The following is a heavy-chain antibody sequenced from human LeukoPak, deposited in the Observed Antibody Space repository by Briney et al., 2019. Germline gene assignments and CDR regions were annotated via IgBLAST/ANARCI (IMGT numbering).Heavy chain of an antibody. Sequence: SGTLSLTCAVSGGSISSYYWSWIRQPPGKGLEWIGYIYYIGSTNYNPSLKSRVTISVDTSKNQFSLKLSSVSAADTAVYYCARRWAYDYFDYWGQGTLVTVSS. V-gene: IGHV4-59*08. J-gene: IGHJ4*02. CDR1: GGSISSYY. CDR2: IYYIGST. CDR3: ARRWAYDYFDY. D-gene: IGHD1-26*01.